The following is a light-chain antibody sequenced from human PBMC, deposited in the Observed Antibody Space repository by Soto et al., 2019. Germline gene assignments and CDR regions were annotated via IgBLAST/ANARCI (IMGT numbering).Light chain of an antibody. J-gene: IGKJ1*01. CDR1: QSVSSSY. V-gene: IGKV3-20*01. CDR2: GAS. Sequence: EIVLTQSPGTLSLSPGERATLSCRASQSVSSSYLAWYQQKPGQAPRPLIYGASSRATGIPDRFSGSGFGTDFTLTISRLEPEDFAVYYCQQYGSLPWMFGEGTKVEIK. CDR3: QQYGSLPWM.